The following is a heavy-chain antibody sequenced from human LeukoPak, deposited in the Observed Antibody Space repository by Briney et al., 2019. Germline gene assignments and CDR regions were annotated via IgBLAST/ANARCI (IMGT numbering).Heavy chain of an antibody. CDR3: AFQTGHVESVSYFDL. Sequence: GGSLRLSCSASGFTFSSYAMNWVRQAPGKGLEWVSFISSSGSTIQYTDSVTGRVTISRDNAKNSLYMKMNSLRAEATAVYYCAFQTGHVESVSYFDLWGRGTLLTVSS. CDR1: GFTFSSYA. V-gene: IGHV3-48*03. J-gene: IGHJ2*01. CDR2: ISSSGSTI. D-gene: IGHD3-9*01.